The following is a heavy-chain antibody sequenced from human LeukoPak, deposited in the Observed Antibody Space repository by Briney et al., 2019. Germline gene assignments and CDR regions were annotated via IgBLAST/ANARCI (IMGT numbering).Heavy chain of an antibody. J-gene: IGHJ4*02. V-gene: IGHV3-7*03. CDR3: ARWIQLTFDY. CDR2: IKQDGSEK. Sequence: QPGGSLRLSCVASGFTFSSYWMSWVRQAPGKGLEWVANIKQDGSEKHYVDSVKGRFTISRDNAKNSLYLQMNSLRAEDTAVYYCARWIQLTFDYWGQGTLVTVSS. CDR1: GFTFSSYW. D-gene: IGHD5-18*01.